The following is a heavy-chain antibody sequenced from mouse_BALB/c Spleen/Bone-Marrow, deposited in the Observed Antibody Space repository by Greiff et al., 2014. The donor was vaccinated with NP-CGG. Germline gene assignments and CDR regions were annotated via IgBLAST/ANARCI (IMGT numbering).Heavy chain of an antibody. CDR1: GYTFTSYY. Sequence: QVQLKHSGTELVKPGASVKLSCEASGYTFTSYYMFWVKQRPGQGLEWIGEINPSNGGTVFNEKFKSKVTLTVDKSSSTAYIQLSSLTSEDSAVYYCIRSAGAEFAYWGQGTLVTVS. V-gene: IGHV1-53*01. J-gene: IGHJ3*01. CDR2: INPSNGGT. CDR3: IRSAGAEFAY.